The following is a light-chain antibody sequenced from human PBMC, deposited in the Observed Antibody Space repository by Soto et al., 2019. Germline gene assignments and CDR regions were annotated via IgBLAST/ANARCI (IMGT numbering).Light chain of an antibody. J-gene: IGKJ1*01. V-gene: IGKV1-5*03. CDR3: QQYNSYPWT. Sequence: DIQMTQSPSTLSASEGDRVTITCRASQSINSWLAWYQQKPGKAPNLLIYKASSLESGVPSRFSGSGSGTEFTLTISSLQPDDFATYYCQQYNSYPWTFGQGTKVEIK. CDR2: KAS. CDR1: QSINSW.